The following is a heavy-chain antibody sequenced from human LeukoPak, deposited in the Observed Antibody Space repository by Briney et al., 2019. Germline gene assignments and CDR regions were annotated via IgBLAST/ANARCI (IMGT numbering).Heavy chain of an antibody. V-gene: IGHV3-30*18. Sequence: GGSLRLSCAASGFTFSSYGMHWVRQAPGKGLEWVAVISYDGSNKYYADSVKGRFTISRDNSKNTLYLQMSSLRAEDTAVYYCAKDPYSGSFEYFQHWGQGTLVTVS. J-gene: IGHJ1*01. CDR1: GFTFSSYG. D-gene: IGHD1-26*01. CDR3: AKDPYSGSFEYFQH. CDR2: ISYDGSNK.